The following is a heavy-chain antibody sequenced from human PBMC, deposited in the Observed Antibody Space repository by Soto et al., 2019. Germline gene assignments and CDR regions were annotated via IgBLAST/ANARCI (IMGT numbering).Heavy chain of an antibody. V-gene: IGHV4-59*01. CDR2: IYDSGST. J-gene: IGHJ4*02. CDR1: GGSISNYY. CDR3: ATLNYYDSGN. D-gene: IGHD3-10*01. Sequence: SETLSLTCPVSGGSISNYYWSWVRQPPGKGLEWIGYIYDSGSTNYNPSLKSRVTISVDTSKNQFSLRLTSVTAADTAVYYCATLNYYDSGNWGQGTLVTVSS.